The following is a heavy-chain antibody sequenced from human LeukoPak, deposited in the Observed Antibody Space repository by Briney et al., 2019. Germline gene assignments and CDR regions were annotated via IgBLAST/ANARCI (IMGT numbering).Heavy chain of an antibody. CDR3: ARGVYIAAAQYGY. CDR2: IYYSGTT. Sequence: SETLSLTCAVSGGSISSYYWSWIRQPPGKGLEWIGYIYYSGTTNYNPSLKSRVTISVDTSKNHFSLKLSSVTAADTAVYYCARGVYIAAAQYGYWGQGTLVTVSS. J-gene: IGHJ4*02. V-gene: IGHV4-59*12. CDR1: GGSISSYY. D-gene: IGHD6-13*01.